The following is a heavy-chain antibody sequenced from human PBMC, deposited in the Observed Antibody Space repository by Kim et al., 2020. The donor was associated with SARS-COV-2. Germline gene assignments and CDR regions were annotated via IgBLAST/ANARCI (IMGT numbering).Heavy chain of an antibody. CDR1: GYTFTSYA. V-gene: IGHV7-4-1*02. CDR2: INTNTGNP. CDR3: ARDIYLYGDYESRLFDY. D-gene: IGHD4-17*01. J-gene: IGHJ4*02. Sequence: ASVKVSCKASGYTFTSYAMNWVRQAPGQGLEWMGWINTNTGNPTYAQGFTGRFVFSLDTSVSTAYLQISSLKAEDTAVYYCARDIYLYGDYESRLFDYWGQGTLVTVSS.